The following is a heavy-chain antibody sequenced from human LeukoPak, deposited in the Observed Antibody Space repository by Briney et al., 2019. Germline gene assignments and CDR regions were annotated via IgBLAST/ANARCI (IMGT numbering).Heavy chain of an antibody. V-gene: IGHV4-59*01. D-gene: IGHD1-26*01. CDR3: ARGRWEGGAFDI. J-gene: IGHJ3*02. Sequence: SETLSLTCTVSGGSISTYYWSWIRQPPGKGLEWIGYIYYSGSTNYNPSLKSRVTISVDTSKNQFSLKLSSVTAADTAVYYCARGRWEGGAFDIWGQGTMVTVSS. CDR1: GGSISTYY. CDR2: IYYSGST.